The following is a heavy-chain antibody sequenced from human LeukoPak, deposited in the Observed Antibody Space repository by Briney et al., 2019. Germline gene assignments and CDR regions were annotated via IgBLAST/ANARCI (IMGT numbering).Heavy chain of an antibody. D-gene: IGHD1-26*01. CDR2: IHTRGTL. CDR3: ARESTTVGAIGAFDI. CDR1: GGSFSTYQ. V-gene: IGHV4-4*07. Sequence: PSETLSLTCTVSGGSFSTYQWTWLRQTAGRGLQWIGRIHTRGTLNYNPSIQTRVTMSLDTAKRQFSLKLRSVTAADTAVYYCARESTTVGAIGAFDIWGQGTMVAVSS. J-gene: IGHJ3*02.